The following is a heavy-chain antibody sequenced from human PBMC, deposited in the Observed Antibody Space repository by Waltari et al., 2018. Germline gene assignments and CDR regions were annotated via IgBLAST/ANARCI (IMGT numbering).Heavy chain of an antibody. Sequence: QVQLVQSGAEVKKPGASVKVSCKASGYTFTSYDINWVRQATGQGLGWMGWMNPNSGNTGYAQKFQGRVTMTRNTSISTAYMELSSLRSEDTAVYYCARVLSYYDSSGLDYWGQGTLVTVSS. V-gene: IGHV1-8*01. J-gene: IGHJ4*02. CDR2: MNPNSGNT. D-gene: IGHD3-22*01. CDR3: ARVLSYYDSSGLDY. CDR1: GYTFTSYD.